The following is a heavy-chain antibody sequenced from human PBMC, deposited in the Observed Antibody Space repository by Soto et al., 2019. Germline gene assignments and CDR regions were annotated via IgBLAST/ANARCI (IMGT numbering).Heavy chain of an antibody. CDR3: ARDPDSSSTPYYFDY. Sequence: ASVKVSCKASGGTFSSYAISWVRQAPGQGLEWMGGIIPIFGTANYAQKFQGRVTITADESTSTAYMELSSLRSEDTAVYYCARDPDSSSTPYYFDYWGQGTLVTVSS. CDR1: GGTFSSYA. D-gene: IGHD6-6*01. CDR2: IIPIFGTA. J-gene: IGHJ4*02. V-gene: IGHV1-69*13.